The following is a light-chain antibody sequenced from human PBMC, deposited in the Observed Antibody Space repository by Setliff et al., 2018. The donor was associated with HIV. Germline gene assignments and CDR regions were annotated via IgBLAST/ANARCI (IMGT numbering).Light chain of an antibody. V-gene: IGLV2-11*01. CDR1: SSDVGAYDY. J-gene: IGLJ1*01. CDR2: DVT. CDR3: CSYAGSYSFI. Sequence: SALAQPRSVSGSPGQSVTFSCTGSSSDVGAYDYVSWYQQHPGTAPTLIIYDVTKRPSGVPDRFSGSKSGNTASLTISGLRAEDEADYHCCSYAGSYSFIFGSGTKVTVL.